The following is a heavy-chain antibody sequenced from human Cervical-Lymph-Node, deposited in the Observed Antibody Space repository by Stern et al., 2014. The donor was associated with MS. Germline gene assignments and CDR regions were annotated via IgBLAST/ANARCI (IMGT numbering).Heavy chain of an antibody. CDR3: ARGNALTPDY. CDR1: GASVDRGHW. V-gene: IGHV4-4*02. Sequence: QVQLQESGPGLVKPSGTLSLSCTVSGASVDRGHWWTWVRQSPVKGLEWIGNVYYGGGPNYNPSLQSRVTISVDTSKNQFSLDLTSVTAADTAVYYCARGNALTPDYWGQGTLVAVSS. CDR2: VYYGGGP. J-gene: IGHJ4*02. D-gene: IGHD3-16*01.